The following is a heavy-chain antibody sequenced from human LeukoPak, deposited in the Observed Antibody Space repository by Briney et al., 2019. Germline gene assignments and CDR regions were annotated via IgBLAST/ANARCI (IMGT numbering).Heavy chain of an antibody. Sequence: SGGSLRLSCAASGFRFSSYSMNWVRQAPGKGLEWVSYISGGSSSIYYADSVKGRFTISRDNAKKLLYVQMNSLRAEDTAVYYCARGYSSSSSGYDYWGQGTLVTVSS. D-gene: IGHD6-6*01. CDR3: ARGYSSSSSGYDY. V-gene: IGHV3-48*01. CDR1: GFRFSSYS. J-gene: IGHJ4*02. CDR2: ISGGSSSI.